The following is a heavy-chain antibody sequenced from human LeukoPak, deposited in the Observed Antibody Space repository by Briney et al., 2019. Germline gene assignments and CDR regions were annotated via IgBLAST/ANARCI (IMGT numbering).Heavy chain of an antibody. D-gene: IGHD4-17*01. CDR2: ISSSGSI. CDR3: AKTPRGDYNNWFDP. Sequence: PPETLSLTCMLSVGSITSNYCDGIRQPAGKGLEWIGRISSSGSINYNPPLPSGVTTSVNTPPNHLSLKLRSVTPADTGIYYCAKTPRGDYNNWFDPWGLGVLVTVSS. V-gene: IGHV4-4*07. J-gene: IGHJ5*02. CDR1: VGSITSNY.